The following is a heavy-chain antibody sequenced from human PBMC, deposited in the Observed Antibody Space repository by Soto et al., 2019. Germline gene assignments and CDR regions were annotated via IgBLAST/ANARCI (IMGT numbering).Heavy chain of an antibody. CDR2: IYYSGST. V-gene: IGHV4-59*01. D-gene: IGHD5-18*01. Sequence: SETLSLTCTVSGGSISSYYWSWIRQPPGKGLEWIGYIYYSGSTNYNPSLKSRVTISVDTSKNQFSLKLSSVTAADTAVYYCARDSFDSYGSPFNYWGQGTLVTVSS. J-gene: IGHJ4*02. CDR1: GGSISSYY. CDR3: ARDSFDSYGSPFNY.